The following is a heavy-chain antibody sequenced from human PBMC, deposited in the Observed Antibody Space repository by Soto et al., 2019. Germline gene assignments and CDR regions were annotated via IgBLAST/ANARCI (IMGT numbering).Heavy chain of an antibody. CDR1: GGSISSSSYY. CDR2: IYYSGST. D-gene: IGHD6-13*01. Sequence: QLQLQESGPGLVKPSETLSLTCTVSGGSISSSSYYWGWIRQPPGKGLEWIGSIYYSGSTYYNPSLKSRGTISVDTSKNQFSLRLSSVTAADTAVYYCARHQSHSSSYVDPWGQGTLVTVSS. CDR3: ARHQSHSSSYVDP. J-gene: IGHJ5*02. V-gene: IGHV4-39*01.